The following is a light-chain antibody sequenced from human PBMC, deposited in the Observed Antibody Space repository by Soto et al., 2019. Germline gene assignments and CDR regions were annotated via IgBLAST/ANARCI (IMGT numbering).Light chain of an antibody. CDR2: EGS. V-gene: IGLV2-23*01. Sequence: QSVLTQPASVSGSPGQSITISCTGTSSDVGSYNLVSWYQQHPGEAPKLMIYEGSKRPSGVSNRFSGSKSGNTASLTISGLQAEDEADYYCCSYAGSSVHVFGTGTKVTVL. CDR1: SSDVGSYNL. CDR3: CSYAGSSVHV. J-gene: IGLJ1*01.